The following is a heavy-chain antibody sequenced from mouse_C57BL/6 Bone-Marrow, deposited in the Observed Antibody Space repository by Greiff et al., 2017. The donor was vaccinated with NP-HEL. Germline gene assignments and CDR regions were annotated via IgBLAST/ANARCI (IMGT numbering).Heavy chain of an antibody. Sequence: EVKVVESGGGLVKPGGSLKLSCAASGFTFSDYGMHWVRQAPEKGLEWVAYISSGSSTIYYADTVKGRFTISRDNAKNTLFLQMTSLRSEDTAMYYCARSYYSNYVDYYAMDYWGQGTSVTVSS. CDR2: ISSGSSTI. J-gene: IGHJ4*01. D-gene: IGHD2-5*01. V-gene: IGHV5-17*01. CDR3: ARSYYSNYVDYYAMDY. CDR1: GFTFSDYG.